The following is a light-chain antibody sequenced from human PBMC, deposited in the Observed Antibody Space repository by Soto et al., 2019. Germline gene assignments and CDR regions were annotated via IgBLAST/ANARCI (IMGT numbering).Light chain of an antibody. CDR3: SSYAASNNFYFV. CDR2: EVT. Sequence: QSVLTQPPSASGSTGQSVTIPRTGTSSDVGGYNYVSWYQQYPGRAPKLMIYEVTNRPSGVPDRFSGSKSGNTASLTVSGRPAEDEADYSCSSYAASNNFYFVFGGGTKLPVL. V-gene: IGLV2-8*01. J-gene: IGLJ3*02. CDR1: SSDVGGYNY.